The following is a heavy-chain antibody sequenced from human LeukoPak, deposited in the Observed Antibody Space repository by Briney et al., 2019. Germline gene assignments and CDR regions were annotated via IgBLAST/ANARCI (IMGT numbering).Heavy chain of an antibody. CDR1: GFTFSSYD. D-gene: IGHD6-19*01. V-gene: IGHV3-13*01. CDR2: IGTAGDT. J-gene: IGHJ5*02. Sequence: GGSLRLSCAASGFTFSSYDMHWVRQATGKGLEWVSAIGTAGDTYYPGSVKGRFTISRENAKNSLYLQMNRLRAGDTAVYYCARGIAVAEEGYWFDPWGQGTLVTVSS. CDR3: ARGIAVAEEGYWFDP.